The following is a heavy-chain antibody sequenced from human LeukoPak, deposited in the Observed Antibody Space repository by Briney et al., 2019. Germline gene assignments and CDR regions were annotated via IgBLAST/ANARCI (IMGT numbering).Heavy chain of an antibody. CDR2: IYTSGST. D-gene: IGHD4-17*01. V-gene: IGHV4-61*02. CDR1: GGSISSGSYY. CDR3: ARFLGSKRTTVTRRDAFDI. J-gene: IGHJ3*02. Sequence: SETLSLTCTVSGGSISSGSYYWSWIRQPAGKGLEWIGRIYTSGSTNYNPSLKSRVTISVDTSKNQFSLKLSSVTAADTAVYYCARFLGSKRTTVTRRDAFDIWGQGTMVTVSS.